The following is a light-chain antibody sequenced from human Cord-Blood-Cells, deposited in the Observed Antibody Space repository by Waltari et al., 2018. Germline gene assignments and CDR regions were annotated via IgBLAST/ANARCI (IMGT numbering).Light chain of an antibody. CDR2: DVS. CDR3: CSYAGSYTFVV. J-gene: IGLJ2*01. V-gene: IGLV2-11*01. Sequence: SALTQPRSVSGSPGQSVTISCTGTSSDVGGYNYASWYQQHPGKAPKLMIYDVSKRPSGVPDRFSGSKSGNTASLTISGLQAEDEADYYCCSYAGSYTFVVFGGGTKLTVL. CDR1: SSDVGGYNY.